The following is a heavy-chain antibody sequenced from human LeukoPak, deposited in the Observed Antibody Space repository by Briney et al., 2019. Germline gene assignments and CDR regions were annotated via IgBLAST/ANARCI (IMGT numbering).Heavy chain of an antibody. D-gene: IGHD3-22*01. CDR1: GFTFSSYA. J-gene: IGHJ4*02. V-gene: IGHV3-23*01. CDR2: ITGSGYTT. Sequence: GGSLRLSCVASGFTFSSYAMTWVRQAPGKGLEWVSTITGSGYTTYSADSVKGRFTISRDNSRNTLDLEMNSLRAEDTAVYYCAKDRTMTVTCSDSWGQGTLAAVSS. CDR3: AKDRTMTVTCSDS.